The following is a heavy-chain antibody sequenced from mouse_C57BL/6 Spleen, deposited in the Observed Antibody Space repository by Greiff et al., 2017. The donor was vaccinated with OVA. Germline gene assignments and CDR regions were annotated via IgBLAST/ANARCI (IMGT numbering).Heavy chain of an antibody. V-gene: IGHV1-64*01. CDR1: GYTFPSYW. J-gene: IGHJ2*01. CDR2: IHPNSGST. D-gene: IGHD1-1*01. CDR3: ASPDYYGSSYGVY. Sequence: VRLQQPGAGRVKPGASGNLSCKASGYTFPSYWRHGVKQRPGQGLEWIGMIHPNSGSTNYNEKFKSKATLTVDKSSSTAYMQRSSLTSEDSAVYYCASPDYYGSSYGVYWGQGTTLTVSS.